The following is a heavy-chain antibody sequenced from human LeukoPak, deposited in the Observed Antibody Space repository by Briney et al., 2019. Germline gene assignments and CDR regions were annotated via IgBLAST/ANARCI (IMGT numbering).Heavy chain of an antibody. D-gene: IGHD6-19*01. CDR2: ISTNGDST. CDR3: VKALGVAGIYDSFDM. J-gene: IGHJ3*02. Sequence: GGSLRLSCSASGFTFTTYAMSWVRQAPGKGLEYVSTISTNGDSTFYAGSVQGRFTISRDNSKNTLYLQMSSLRAEDTAVYYCVKALGVAGIYDSFDMWGQGTMVTVSS. CDR1: GFTFTTYA. V-gene: IGHV3-64D*09.